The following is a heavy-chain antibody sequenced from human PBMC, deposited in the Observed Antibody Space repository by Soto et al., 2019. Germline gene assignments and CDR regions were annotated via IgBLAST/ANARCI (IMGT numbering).Heavy chain of an antibody. D-gene: IGHD5-18*01. J-gene: IGHJ5*02. CDR3: ARDVDTTSHLNWFDP. CDR1: GFTIRSYA. CDR2: VSRSSGTT. V-gene: IGHV3-23*01. Sequence: GGSLRVSCAASGFTIRSYAISWVRQTQGKGLEWVSIVSRSSGTTYYADSVKGRFSISRDSSKNMVYLQMDSLRVEDTAVYYCARDVDTTSHLNWFDPWGQGTLVTVS.